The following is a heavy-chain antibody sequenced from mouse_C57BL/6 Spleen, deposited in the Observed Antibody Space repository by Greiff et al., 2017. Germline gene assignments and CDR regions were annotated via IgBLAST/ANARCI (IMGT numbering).Heavy chain of an antibody. CDR1: GYTFTSYW. Sequence: VQLQQPGAELVRPGSSVKLSCKASGYTFTSYWMHWVKQRPIQGLEWIGNIDPSDSETSYTQKFKGKATWTVDKSSITAYMLLSSLTSEDSAVYYCARGWSGDYPYWGQGTLVTVSA. V-gene: IGHV1-52*01. CDR2: IDPSDSET. CDR3: ARGWSGDYPY. J-gene: IGHJ3*01. D-gene: IGHD2-4*01.